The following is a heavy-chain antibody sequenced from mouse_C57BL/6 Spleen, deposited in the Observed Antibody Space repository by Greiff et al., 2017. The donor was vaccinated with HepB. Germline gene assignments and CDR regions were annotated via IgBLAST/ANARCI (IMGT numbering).Heavy chain of an antibody. D-gene: IGHD2-1*01. CDR1: GYAFSSSW. CDR3: ANLLWQLLGYFDY. V-gene: IGHV1-82*01. Sequence: VQLQESGPELVKPGASVKISCKASGYAFSSSWMNWVKQRPGKGLEWIGRIYPGDGDTNYNGKFKGKATLTADKSSSTAYMQLSSLTSEDSAVYFCANLLWQLLGYFDYWGQGTTLTVSS. J-gene: IGHJ2*01. CDR2: IYPGDGDT.